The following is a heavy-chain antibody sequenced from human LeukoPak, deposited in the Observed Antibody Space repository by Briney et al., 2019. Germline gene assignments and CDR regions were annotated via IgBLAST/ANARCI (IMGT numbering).Heavy chain of an antibody. CDR3: AKVSTVTSNFDY. V-gene: IGHV3-11*04. J-gene: IGHJ4*02. CDR2: ITNNGRKV. Sequence: PGGSLRLSCAASGFTFSDYYMGWIRQVPGKGLEWVSYITNNGRKVYYADSMKGRFTISRDNAKNSLYLQMNGLRAEDTALYYCAKVSTVTSNFDYWGQGTLVTVSS. CDR1: GFTFSDYY. D-gene: IGHD4-17*01.